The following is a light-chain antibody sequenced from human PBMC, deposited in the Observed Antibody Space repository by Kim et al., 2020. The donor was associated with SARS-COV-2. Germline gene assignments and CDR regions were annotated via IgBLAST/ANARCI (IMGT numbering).Light chain of an antibody. CDR2: GAS. J-gene: IGKJ1*01. CDR1: QSISTY. CDR3: QQTYSTPQM. V-gene: IGKV1-39*01. Sequence: DTQMTQSPSSLSASMGDRVTITCRASQSISTYLNWYQHKPGKAPNLLISGASNLESGVPSKFSGSGAGTDFTLTINSLQPEDFATYYCQQTYSTPQMFGQGTKVDIK.